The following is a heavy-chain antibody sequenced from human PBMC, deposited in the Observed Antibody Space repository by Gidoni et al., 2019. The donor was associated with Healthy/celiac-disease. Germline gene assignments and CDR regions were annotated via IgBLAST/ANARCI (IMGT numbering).Heavy chain of an antibody. D-gene: IGHD3-10*01. CDR1: VGSISSYY. Sequence: QVQLQESGPGLVKPSETLSLTCTVSVGSISSYYWSWIRQPPGKGLEWIGYIYYSGSTNYNPSLKSRVTISVDTSKNQFSLKLSSVTAADTAVYYCAREKNMVQGAGAEAFDIWGQGTMVTVSS. V-gene: IGHV4-59*01. J-gene: IGHJ3*02. CDR3: AREKNMVQGAGAEAFDI. CDR2: IYYSGST.